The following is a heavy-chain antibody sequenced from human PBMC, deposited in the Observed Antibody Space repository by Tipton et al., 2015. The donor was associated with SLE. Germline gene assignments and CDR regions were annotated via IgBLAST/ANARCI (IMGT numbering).Heavy chain of an antibody. CDR2: INDNGYT. D-gene: IGHD4/OR15-4a*01. Sequence: GLVKPSQTLSLTCTVSDGSITSRDDYWGWIRQSPGKGLEWIGYINDNGYTTYNPSLKSRVTMSLDTSKNQFSLRLSSVTAADTTVYYCARGGRRVLTTPSDAFDIWGQGTMVTVSA. V-gene: IGHV4-61*08. J-gene: IGHJ3*02. CDR3: ARGGRRVLTTPSDAFDI. CDR1: DGSITSRDDY.